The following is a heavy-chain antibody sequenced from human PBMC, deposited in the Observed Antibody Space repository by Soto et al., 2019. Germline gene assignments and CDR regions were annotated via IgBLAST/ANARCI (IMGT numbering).Heavy chain of an antibody. V-gene: IGHV3-23*01. Sequence: EVQLLESGGGLVQPGGSLRLSCAASGFTFSSYAMTWVRQAPGKGLEWVSSISAGGGSTYYADSVKGRLTISRDNPNNTQNLQLDRLRAEDTDGYYCAKCSGSDCYWGQGTLFAVSS. D-gene: IGHD1-26*01. J-gene: IGHJ4*02. CDR1: GFTFSSYA. CDR3: AKCSGSDCY. CDR2: ISAGGGST.